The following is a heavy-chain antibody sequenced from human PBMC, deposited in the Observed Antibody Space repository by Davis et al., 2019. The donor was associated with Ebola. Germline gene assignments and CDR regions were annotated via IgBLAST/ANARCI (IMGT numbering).Heavy chain of an antibody. V-gene: IGHV3-21*01. J-gene: IGHJ3*02. Sequence: PGGSLRLSCAASGFTFSSYSMNWVRQAPGKGLEWVSSISSSSSYIYYADSVKGRFTISRDNAKNSLYLQMNSLRAEDTAVYYCAKDLYGGNSAGYDAFDIWGQGTMVTVSS. CDR3: AKDLYGGNSAGYDAFDI. D-gene: IGHD4-23*01. CDR1: GFTFSSYS. CDR2: ISSSSSYI.